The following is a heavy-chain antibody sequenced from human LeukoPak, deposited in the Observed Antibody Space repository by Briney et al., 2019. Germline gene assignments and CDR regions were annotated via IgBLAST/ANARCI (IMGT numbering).Heavy chain of an antibody. Sequence: GASVKVSCKASGYSFTCCYMTWVRQAPGQGLEWMGWISGYNGKTNYAQKLQGRVTMTTDTSTSTAYMELRNLRSDDTAVYYCARTRDYFDTSRYFDYWGQGTPVTVSS. V-gene: IGHV1-18*04. J-gene: IGHJ4*02. CDR3: ARTRDYFDTSRYFDY. D-gene: IGHD3-9*01. CDR1: GYSFTCCY. CDR2: ISGYNGKT.